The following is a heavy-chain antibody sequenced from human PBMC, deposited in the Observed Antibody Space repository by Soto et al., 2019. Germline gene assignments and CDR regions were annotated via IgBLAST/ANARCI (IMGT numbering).Heavy chain of an antibody. CDR1: GFTFSSYG. D-gene: IGHD3-16*01. J-gene: IGHJ4*02. CDR3: ARGLITSTHRGIDY. CDR2: IWYDGRNK. Sequence: GGSLRLSCAASGFTFSSYGMHWVRQAPGKGLEWVAFIWYDGRNKYNTDSVKGRFTISRDNSRNRLYLQMNSLSAEDTAVYYCARGLITSTHRGIDYWGQGTLVTVSS. V-gene: IGHV3-33*08.